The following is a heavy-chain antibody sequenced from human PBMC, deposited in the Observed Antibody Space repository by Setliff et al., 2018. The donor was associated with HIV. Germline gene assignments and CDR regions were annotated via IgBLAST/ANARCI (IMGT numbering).Heavy chain of an antibody. D-gene: IGHD1-20*01. CDR3: ARDPIGIPDY. CDR2: IDPDGSQQ. CDR1: GFTFDNYG. J-gene: IGHJ4*02. V-gene: IGHV3-7*01. Sequence: PGESLKISCAAFGFTFDNYGMNWVRQAPGKGLEWVANIDPDGSQQYVAESMKGRFTISRDNAKNSLYLQINTLRAEDTAVYYCARDPIGIPDYWGQGTLVTVSS.